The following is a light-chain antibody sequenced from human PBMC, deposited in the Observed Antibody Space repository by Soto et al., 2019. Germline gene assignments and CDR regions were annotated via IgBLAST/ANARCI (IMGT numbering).Light chain of an antibody. CDR3: AAWDVSLVV. V-gene: IGLV1-44*01. CDR1: SSNIGTNT. Sequence: QSVLTQPPSASGTPGQRVTISCSGSSSNIGTNTVIWYQQPPGAAPKLLIYSDNQRPSGVPDRFSGSKSGTSASLAISGLQSEDEADYYCAAWDVSLVVFGGGTK. CDR2: SDN. J-gene: IGLJ2*01.